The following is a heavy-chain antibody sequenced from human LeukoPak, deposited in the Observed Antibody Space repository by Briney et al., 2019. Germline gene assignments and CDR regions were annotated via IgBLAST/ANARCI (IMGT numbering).Heavy chain of an antibody. Sequence: GGPLRLSCAASGFIFHNYWMGWVRQAPGKALEYVGNIKGDGSEKYYVDSLKGRFTMSRDNAKNSLYLQMNNLRVDDTAVYYCVKDLEAAYSAYGPPITFDYWGQGTLVTVSS. V-gene: IGHV3-7*01. CDR3: VKDLEAAYSAYGPPITFDY. J-gene: IGHJ4*02. D-gene: IGHD5-12*01. CDR2: IKGDGSEK. CDR1: GFIFHNYW.